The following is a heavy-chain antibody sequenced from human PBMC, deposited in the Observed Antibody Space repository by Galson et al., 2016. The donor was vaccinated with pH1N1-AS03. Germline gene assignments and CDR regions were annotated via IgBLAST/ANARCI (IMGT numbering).Heavy chain of an antibody. CDR3: ARDPTYATSGYYYPHFDS. Sequence: SLRLSCAASGFTFSDYYMSWIRQAPGKGLEWVSYISNSGTTVHYADSVKGRFTISRDNAKNSLYLQLSSLRAEDTAVYYCARDPTYATSGYYYPHFDSWGQGTLVTVSS. CDR1: GFTFSDYY. CDR2: ISNSGTTV. J-gene: IGHJ5*01. D-gene: IGHD3-22*01. V-gene: IGHV3-11*04.